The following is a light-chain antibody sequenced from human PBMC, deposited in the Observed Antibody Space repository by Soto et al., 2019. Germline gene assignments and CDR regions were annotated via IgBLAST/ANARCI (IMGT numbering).Light chain of an antibody. CDR2: EVN. CDR1: SSDVGGFKY. J-gene: IGLJ1*01. Sequence: QSALTPPPSASGCPGQSVTISCSGTSSDVGGFKYVSWYQQHPGKAPKLMIYEVNKRPSGVPDRFSGSKSGNTASLTVSGLQAEDEADYYCSSYAGSNIYVFGTGTKVTVL. V-gene: IGLV2-8*01. CDR3: SSYAGSNIYV.